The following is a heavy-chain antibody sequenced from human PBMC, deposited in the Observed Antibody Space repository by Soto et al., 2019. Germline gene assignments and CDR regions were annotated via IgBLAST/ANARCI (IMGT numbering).Heavy chain of an antibody. J-gene: IGHJ4*02. CDR3: ARGLSSSYWDILHFPPPDY. D-gene: IGHD1-26*01. CDR2: IRGSVGDT. V-gene: IGHV3-23*01. Sequence: GGSLRLSCAASGFTFAAYAMNWVRQAPGKGLEWVSVIRGSVGDTYYVDSVKGRFTISRDNSKNTLYLQMNSLRAEDTALYYCARGLSSSYWDILHFPPPDYWGQGTLVTFSS. CDR1: GFTFAAYA.